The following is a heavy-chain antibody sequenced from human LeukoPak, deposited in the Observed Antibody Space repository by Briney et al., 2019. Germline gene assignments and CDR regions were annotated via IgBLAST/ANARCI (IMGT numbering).Heavy chain of an antibody. CDR1: GFTFSSYW. CDR2: IKQDGSEK. D-gene: IGHD3-3*01. J-gene: IGHJ3*02. V-gene: IGHV3-7*01. CDR3: AREYDFWSGREVDAFDI. Sequence: PGGSLRLSCAASGFTFSSYWMSWVHQAPGKGLEWVANIKQDGSEKYYVDSVKGRFTISRDNAKNSLYLQMNSLRAEDTAVYYCAREYDFWSGREVDAFDIWGQGTMVTVSS.